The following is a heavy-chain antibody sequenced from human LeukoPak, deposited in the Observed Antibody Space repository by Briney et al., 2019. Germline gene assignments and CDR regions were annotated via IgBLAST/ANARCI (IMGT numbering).Heavy chain of an antibody. V-gene: IGHV4-34*01. CDR1: GGSFSGYY. CDR3: ARGRAGATGY. Sequence: SETLSLTCAVYGGSFSGYYWSWIRQPPGKGLEWIGEINHSGSTNYNPSLKSRVTISVDTSKNQFSLKLSSVTAADTAVYCCARGRAGATGYWGQGTLVTVSS. J-gene: IGHJ4*02. CDR2: INHSGST. D-gene: IGHD1-26*01.